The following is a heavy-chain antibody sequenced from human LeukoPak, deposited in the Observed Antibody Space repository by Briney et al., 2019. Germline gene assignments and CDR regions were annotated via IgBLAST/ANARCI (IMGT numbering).Heavy chain of an antibody. J-gene: IGHJ4*02. Sequence: PGGSLRLSCAASGFSFISYGMHWVRQAPGKGLEWVGVISDDGRNKKYADSVKGRFTISRDNSKDTLYPQMNSLRDEDTAVYYCAKRPSDYGDYVTYFDYRGQGTLVTVSS. CDR3: AKRPSDYGDYVTYFDY. CDR2: ISDDGRNK. D-gene: IGHD4-17*01. V-gene: IGHV3-30*18. CDR1: GFSFISYG.